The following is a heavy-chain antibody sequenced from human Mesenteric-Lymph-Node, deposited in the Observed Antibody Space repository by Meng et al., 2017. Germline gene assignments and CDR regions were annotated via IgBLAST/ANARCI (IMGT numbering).Heavy chain of an antibody. Sequence: GESLKISCAASGFTFSSYAMSWVRQAPGKGLEWVSAISGSGGSTYYADSVKGRFTISRDNSKNTLYLQMNSLRAEDTAVYYCARGPDYDILTGYYRGVWGDYWGQGTLVTVSS. CDR3: ARGPDYDILTGYYRGVWGDY. V-gene: IGHV3-23*01. CDR2: ISGSGGST. CDR1: GFTFSSYA. D-gene: IGHD3-9*01. J-gene: IGHJ4*02.